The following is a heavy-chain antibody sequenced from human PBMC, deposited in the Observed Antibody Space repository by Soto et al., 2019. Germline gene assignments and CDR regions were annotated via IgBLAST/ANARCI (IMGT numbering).Heavy chain of an antibody. CDR2: ISDDGKIT. J-gene: IGHJ4*02. V-gene: IGHV3-74*01. Sequence: RGSLRLSCEASGFVFKMYYMHWVRQGPGKGPECVSRISDDGKITTYAASLQYRITISRANAKDTLYLQLDKLRGDDTGLYYFIRGSRASSSGTGAYWCQGTQVTVSS. CDR1: GFVFKMYY. CDR3: IRGSRASSSGTGAY. D-gene: IGHD1-1*01.